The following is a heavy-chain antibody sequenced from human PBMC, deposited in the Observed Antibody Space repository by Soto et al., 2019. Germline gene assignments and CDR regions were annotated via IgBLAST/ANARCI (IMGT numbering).Heavy chain of an antibody. D-gene: IGHD2-2*01. J-gene: IGHJ6*02. V-gene: IGHV1-46*01. CDR1: GYTFTSYY. CDR2: INPSGGST. Sequence: ASVKVSCKASGYTFTSYYMHWVRQAPGEGLEWMGIINPSGGSTSYAQKFQGRVTMTRDTSTSTVYMELSSLRSEDTAVYYCARDQNIVVVPAAMFEVYYYYGMDGWGQGPTVTVSS. CDR3: ARDQNIVVVPAAMFEVYYYYGMDG.